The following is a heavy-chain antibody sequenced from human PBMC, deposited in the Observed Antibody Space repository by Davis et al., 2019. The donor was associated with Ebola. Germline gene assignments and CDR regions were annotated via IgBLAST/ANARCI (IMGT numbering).Heavy chain of an antibody. J-gene: IGHJ4*02. CDR1: GFTFNSQA. Sequence: GESLKISCAASGFTFNSQAMTWVRQAPGKGLEWVSGISGSGGNAYYTDSVKGRFTISRDNSKNTLYLQMNSLRAEDTAVYYCAKDPLYYRRDSAPFDSWGQGTLVTVSS. CDR2: ISGSGGNA. D-gene: IGHD3-10*01. V-gene: IGHV3-23*01. CDR3: AKDPLYYRRDSAPFDS.